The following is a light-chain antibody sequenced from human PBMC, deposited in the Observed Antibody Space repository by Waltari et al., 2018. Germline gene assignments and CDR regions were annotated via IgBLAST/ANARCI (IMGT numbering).Light chain of an antibody. Sequence: MMTQSPVSLSVTPGQPASISCWSSQSLVHSDGITYLSWLHQKPGQPPRRLIYQVSNRASGVPDRFSGSGAGTDFTLRISRVEAEDVGIYYCVQGANLPCTFGQGTKVEIK. V-gene: IGKV2-30*02. CDR3: VQGANLPCT. CDR1: QSLVHSDGITY. CDR2: QVS. J-gene: IGKJ2*02.